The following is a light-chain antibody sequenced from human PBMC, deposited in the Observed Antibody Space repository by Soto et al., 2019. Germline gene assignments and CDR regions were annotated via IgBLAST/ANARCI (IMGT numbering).Light chain of an antibody. CDR3: QVCGGPPEWT. CDR2: GAS. J-gene: IGKJ1*01. V-gene: IGKV3-20*01. CDR1: QDISSSS. Sequence: EIVLTQSPGTLSLSPGERATLSCRASQDISSSSLAWYQQTPGQAPRLLIYGASSRATGIPDRFSGSGPGTHFPLTIIKLESDLFEVYYWQVCGGPPEWTFGQGTNVHIK.